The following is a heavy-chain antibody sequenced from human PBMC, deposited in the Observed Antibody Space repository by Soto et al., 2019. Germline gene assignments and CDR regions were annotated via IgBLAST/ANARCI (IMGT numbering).Heavy chain of an antibody. CDR1: GGTFNTYA. CDR2: ISPMFGAA. J-gene: IGHJ4*02. V-gene: IGHV1-69*19. D-gene: IGHD3-10*01. CDR3: AREVQVHTPAFVY. Sequence: QVQLVQSGAEMKKPGSSVKVSCQSSGGTFNTYAMNWVRQAPGHGPEWMGDISPMFGAANYAPKFRGRVTIPADDSTGTSYMQLSRLTSEDRALYFCAREVQVHTPAFVYWGQGTLVTVSS.